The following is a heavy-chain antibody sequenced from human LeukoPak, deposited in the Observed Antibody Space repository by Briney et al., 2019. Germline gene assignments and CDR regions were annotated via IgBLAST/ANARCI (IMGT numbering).Heavy chain of an antibody. CDR2: IYYSGST. Sequence: PSETLSLTCTVSGGSISSSSYYSGWIRQPPGKGLEWIGSIYYSGSTYYNPSLKSRVTISADTSKNQFSLKLSSVTAADTAVYYCARADGWLQLFDAFDIWGQGTMVTVSS. V-gene: IGHV4-39*07. J-gene: IGHJ3*02. CDR3: ARADGWLQLFDAFDI. CDR1: GGSISSSSYY. D-gene: IGHD5-24*01.